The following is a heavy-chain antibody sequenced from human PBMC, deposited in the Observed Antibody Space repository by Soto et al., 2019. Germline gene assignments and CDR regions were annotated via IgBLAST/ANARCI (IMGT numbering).Heavy chain of an antibody. CDR1: GDSISSYY. CDR3: ATYDYSNHYFDC. J-gene: IGHJ4*02. Sequence: SETLSLTCTVSGDSISSYYWSWIRQPPGKGLEWIGHIYNSGSTNYNPSLKSRVSISVDTSKKQISLKLTSVTAADTAVYYCATYDYSNHYFDCWGQGTLVTVSS. V-gene: IGHV4-59*01. CDR2: IYNSGST. D-gene: IGHD4-4*01.